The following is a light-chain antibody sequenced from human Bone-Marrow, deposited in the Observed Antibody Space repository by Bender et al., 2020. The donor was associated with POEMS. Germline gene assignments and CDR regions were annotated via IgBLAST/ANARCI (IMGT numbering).Light chain of an antibody. CDR1: SSDVGAYDY. CDR3: CSFTTTISWV. CDR2: EVD. J-gene: IGLJ3*02. V-gene: IGLV2-8*01. Sequence: QSALTQPPSASGSPGQSVTISCTGTSSDVGAYDYVSWYQQHPGKAPKLMIYEVDKRPSGVPARFSGSKSGNTASLTISGLQAEDEADYYCCSFTTTISWVFGGGTKLTVL.